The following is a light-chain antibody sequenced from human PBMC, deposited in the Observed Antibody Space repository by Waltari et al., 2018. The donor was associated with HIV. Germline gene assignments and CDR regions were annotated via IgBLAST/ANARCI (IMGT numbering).Light chain of an antibody. V-gene: IGLV1-44*01. J-gene: IGLJ2*01. CDR2: NNK. Sequence: QSVLTQPPSASGTPGQRVTISCPGSNSTIGSNTVTWYQHPPGTPPKHLIYNNKQRPPGVPDRISGSKSGTSASLAISGLQSEDEADYYCAAWDDSLNGVVFGGGTKLTVL. CDR1: NSTIGSNT. CDR3: AAWDDSLNGVV.